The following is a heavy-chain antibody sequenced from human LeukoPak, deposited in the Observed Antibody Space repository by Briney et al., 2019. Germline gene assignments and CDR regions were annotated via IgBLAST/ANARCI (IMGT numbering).Heavy chain of an antibody. CDR3: ARGGGLDV. V-gene: IGHV3-11*06. D-gene: IGHD3-16*01. Sequence: GGSLRLSCVGSGFTFNNAWMNWVRQAPGKGLEWVSYISSSSSYTNYADSVKGRFTISRDNAKNSLYLQMNSLRAEDTAVYYCARGGGLDVWGQGATVTVSS. CDR1: GFTFNNAW. CDR2: ISSSSSYT. J-gene: IGHJ6*02.